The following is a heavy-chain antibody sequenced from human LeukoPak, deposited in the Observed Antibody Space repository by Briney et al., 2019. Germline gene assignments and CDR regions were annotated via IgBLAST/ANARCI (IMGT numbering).Heavy chain of an antibody. CDR1: GGSISSYY. CDR2: IYYSGST. J-gene: IGHJ4*02. V-gene: IGHV4-59*01. D-gene: IGHD1-26*01. Sequence: PSETLSLTCTVSGGSISSYYWSWIRQPPGKGLEWIGYIYYSGSTNYNASLKSRVTISVDTSKNQFSLKLSSVTAADTAVYYCARGGGAIVGATYFDYWGQGTLVTVSS. CDR3: ARGGGAIVGATYFDY.